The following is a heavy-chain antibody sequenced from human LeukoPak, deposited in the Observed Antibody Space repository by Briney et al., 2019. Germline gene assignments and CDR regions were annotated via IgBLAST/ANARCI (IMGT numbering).Heavy chain of an antibody. D-gene: IGHD6-19*01. CDR1: GFTFRNYV. CDR3: ARGLIGIAVAVASAGDY. J-gene: IGHJ4*02. V-gene: IGHV3-30-3*01. Sequence: GGSLRLSCAASGFTFRNYVIHWVRQAPGKGLEWVAVTSSDLNVKLYADSVKGRFTISRDNAKNSLYLQMNSLRAEDTAVYYCARGLIGIAVAVASAGDYWGQGTLVTVSS. CDR2: TSSDLNVK.